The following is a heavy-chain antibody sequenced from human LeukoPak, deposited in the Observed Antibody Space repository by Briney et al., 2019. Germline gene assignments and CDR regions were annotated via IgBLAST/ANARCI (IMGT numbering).Heavy chain of an antibody. V-gene: IGHV1-8*03. CDR3: ARMNTNWDLHSTNWFDP. CDR1: GYTFTGYY. D-gene: IGHD1-26*01. CDR2: IHPNSGNT. Sequence: GASVKVSCKASGYTFTGYYMHWVRQAPGQGLEWMGWIHPNSGNTGYAQKFQGRVTFTRDTSITTAYMELSSLRSEDTAVYYCARMNTNWDLHSTNWFDPWGQGTLVTVSS. J-gene: IGHJ5*02.